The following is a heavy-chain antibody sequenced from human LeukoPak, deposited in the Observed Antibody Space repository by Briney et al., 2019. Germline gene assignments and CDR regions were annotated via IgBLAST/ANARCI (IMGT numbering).Heavy chain of an antibody. CDR3: ARDFSDTDWFDP. CDR1: GFTFSSYS. Sequence: GGSLRLSCAASGFTFSSYSMNWVRQAPGKGLEWVSSISSSSSYIYYADSVKGRFTLSRDNAKNSLHLQMNSLRAEDTAVYYCARDFSDTDWFDPWGQGTLVTVSS. J-gene: IGHJ5*02. CDR2: ISSSSSYI. V-gene: IGHV3-21*01. D-gene: IGHD5-18*01.